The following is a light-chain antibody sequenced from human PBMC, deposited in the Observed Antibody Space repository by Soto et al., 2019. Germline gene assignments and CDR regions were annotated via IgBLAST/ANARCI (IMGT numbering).Light chain of an antibody. CDR3: QQLNSYPLT. V-gene: IGKV1-9*01. Sequence: DIQLTQSPSFLSASVGDRVTITCRASQGISSYLAWYQQKPGKAPKLLIYAASTLKSGVPSRFSGSGSGTEFTLTINSLQPEDFATYYCQQLNSYPLTFGGGTKVEIK. J-gene: IGKJ4*01. CDR1: QGISSY. CDR2: AAS.